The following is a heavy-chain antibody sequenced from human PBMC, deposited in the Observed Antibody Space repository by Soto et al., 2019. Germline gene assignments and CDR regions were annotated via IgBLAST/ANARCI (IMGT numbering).Heavy chain of an antibody. Sequence: QLQLQESGPGLVKPSETLSLTCTVSGGSISSSSYYWGWIRQPPGKGLEWIGSIYYSGSTYYNPPLKSGVTITADTSTNQFSLKRGSETAADTAVYYGARVISIYGYNFSGYFDYWGQGTMVTVSS. CDR3: ARVISIYGYNFSGYFDY. CDR2: IYYSGST. J-gene: IGHJ4*02. D-gene: IGHD5-12*01. V-gene: IGHV4-39*01. CDR1: GGSISSSSYY.